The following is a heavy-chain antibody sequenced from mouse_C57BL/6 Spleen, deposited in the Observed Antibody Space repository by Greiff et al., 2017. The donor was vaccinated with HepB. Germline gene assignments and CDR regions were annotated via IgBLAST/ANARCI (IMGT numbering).Heavy chain of an antibody. CDR1: GYSITSGYY. J-gene: IGHJ3*01. V-gene: IGHV3-6*01. Sequence: EVKLVESGPGLVKPSQSLSLTCSVTGYSITSGYYWNWIRQFPGNKLEWMGYISYDGSNNYNPSLKNRISITRDTSKNQFFLKLNSVTTEDTATYYCARERARVYDGYPWFAYWGQGTLVTVSA. CDR2: ISYDGSN. CDR3: ARERARVYDGYPWFAY. D-gene: IGHD2-3*01.